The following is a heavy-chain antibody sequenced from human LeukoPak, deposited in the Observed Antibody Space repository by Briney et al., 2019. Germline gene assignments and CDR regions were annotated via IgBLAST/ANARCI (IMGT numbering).Heavy chain of an antibody. CDR1: GFTFSSYA. J-gene: IGHJ5*02. CDR2: ISDSGGST. D-gene: IGHD1/OR15-1a*01. V-gene: IGHV3-23*01. CDR3: ARESGRTTGATLMWFAP. Sequence: PGGSLRLSCAASGFTFSSYAMSWVRQAPGKGLEWISAISDSGGSTYYADSVKGRFTVSRDNSKNTLYLQMNSLRDDDTALYYCARESGRTTGATLMWFAPWGRETLDTVS.